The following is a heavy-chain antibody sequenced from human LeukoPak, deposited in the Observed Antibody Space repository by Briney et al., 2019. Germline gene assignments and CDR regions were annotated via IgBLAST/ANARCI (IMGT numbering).Heavy chain of an antibody. CDR2: IKSKTDGGTA. D-gene: IGHD3-10*01. J-gene: IGHJ6*03. CDR1: GFSFTNVW. Sequence: GGSLRLSCTASGFSFTNVWVNWVRQAPGKGLEWVGLIKSKTDGGTADYAAPVKGRFTVSRDNAKNPLYLQMNSLRADDTAVYYCARFAAGGSYYYYMGVWGKGTTVTVSS. CDR3: ARFAAGGSYYYYMGV. V-gene: IGHV3-15*01.